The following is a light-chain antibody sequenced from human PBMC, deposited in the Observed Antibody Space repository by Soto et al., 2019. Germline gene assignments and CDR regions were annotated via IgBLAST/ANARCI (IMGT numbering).Light chain of an antibody. J-gene: IGKJ3*01. CDR1: QSVSSSY. CDR2: GAS. Sequence: EIVLTQSPGTLSLSPGERATLSCRASQSVSSSYLAWYQQKPGQAPRLLIYGASSRATGIPDRFSGSGSGTDFTLPSSRREPDGFAGYYCQQYGSSLVTFGPGTKVDIK. V-gene: IGKV3-20*01. CDR3: QQYGSSLVT.